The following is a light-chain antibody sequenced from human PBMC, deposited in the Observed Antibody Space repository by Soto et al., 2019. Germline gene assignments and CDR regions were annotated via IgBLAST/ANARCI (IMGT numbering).Light chain of an antibody. CDR3: QQRSNWPLT. CDR1: QTVSNY. V-gene: IGKV3-11*01. J-gene: IGKJ4*01. Sequence: EIVLTQSPATLSLSPGEIATLSCRASQTVSNYLAWYQQKPGQAPRLLIYDASNRATGIPARFSGSGSGTDFTLTISSLEPEDFAVYYCQQRSNWPLTFGGGTKVDI. CDR2: DAS.